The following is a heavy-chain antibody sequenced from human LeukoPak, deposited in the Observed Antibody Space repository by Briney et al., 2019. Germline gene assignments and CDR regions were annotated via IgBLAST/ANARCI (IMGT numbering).Heavy chain of an antibody. V-gene: IGHV4-30-4*01. CDR2: IYYSGST. D-gene: IGHD3-9*01. CDR1: GGATSRGDYY. CDR3: AREGGVDILTGYYSDY. J-gene: IGHJ4*02. Sequence: PSQTPSLTPTVSGGATSRGDYYWSWIRQPPGKGLEWIGYIYYSGSTSYNPSHKSRVTISVDTSKNQFSLKLSSVTAADTAVYYCAREGGVDILTGYYSDYWGQGTLVTVSS.